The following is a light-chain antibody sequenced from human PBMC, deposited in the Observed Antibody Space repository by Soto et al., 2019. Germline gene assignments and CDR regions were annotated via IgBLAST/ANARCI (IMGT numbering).Light chain of an antibody. CDR1: QSVSSY. CDR3: QQRRNWPLT. V-gene: IGKV3-11*01. CDR2: DTS. Sequence: EIVLTQSPATLSLSPGERATLSCRASQSVSSYLAWYQQKPGQAPRLLIYDTSNRATGIPARFSGSGSGTDFTLSISSLEPEDFSVYYCQQRRNWPLTVGQGTRLEI. J-gene: IGKJ5*01.